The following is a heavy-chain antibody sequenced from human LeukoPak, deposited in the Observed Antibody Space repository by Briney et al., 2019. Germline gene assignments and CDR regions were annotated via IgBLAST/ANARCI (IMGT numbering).Heavy chain of an antibody. CDR2: IRDSDGRT. V-gene: IGHV3-23*01. D-gene: IGHD6-25*01. J-gene: IGHJ4*02. CDR1: GFTLSSYA. Sequence: GGSLRLSCAAPGFTLSSYAMSWVRETPGKGLECVSTIRDSDGRTYYADSVEGRFTISRDNSTNTLYLQMNSLRAGDTAIYYCAKSGNTETVDYWGQGTLVTVSS. CDR3: AKSGNTETVDY.